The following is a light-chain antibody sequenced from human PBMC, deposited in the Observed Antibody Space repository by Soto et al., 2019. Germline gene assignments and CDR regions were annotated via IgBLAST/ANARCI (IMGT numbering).Light chain of an antibody. V-gene: IGLV1-44*01. CDR1: SSNIGTNA. CDR3: AAWDDSLNGYV. CDR2: NSN. J-gene: IGLJ1*01. Sequence: QSVLTQPPSASGTPGQGVTLSCSGGSSNIGTNAVNWYQQLPGTAPKLLIYNSNQQPSGVPDRFSGSKSGPSASLAISGLQSEDEADYYCAAWDDSLNGYVFGTGTRSPS.